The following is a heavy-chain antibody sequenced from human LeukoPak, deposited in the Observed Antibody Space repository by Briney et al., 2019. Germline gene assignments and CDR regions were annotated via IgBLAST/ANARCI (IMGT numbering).Heavy chain of an antibody. Sequence: GGSLRLSCTASGFTFSGYSMNWIRQAPGKGLEWVSSFGTRGTSVYHAGSVKGRFTISRDNSKNTLYLQMNSLRAEDTAVYYCAKDYSIAVAGSLDYWGQGTLVTVSS. D-gene: IGHD6-19*01. CDR2: FGTRGTSV. CDR1: GFTFSGYS. J-gene: IGHJ4*02. V-gene: IGHV3-21*04. CDR3: AKDYSIAVAGSLDY.